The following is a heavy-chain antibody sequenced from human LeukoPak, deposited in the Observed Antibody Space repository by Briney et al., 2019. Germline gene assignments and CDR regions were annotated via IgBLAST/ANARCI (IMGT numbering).Heavy chain of an antibody. V-gene: IGHV4-59*01. D-gene: IGHD3-10*01. Sequence: PSETLSLTCTVSGGSISSYYWSWIRQPPGKGPEWIGYIYYSGSTNYNPSLKSRVTISVDTSKNQFSLKLSSVTAADTAVYYCARDVWAGFWGQGTLVTVAS. J-gene: IGHJ4*02. CDR2: IYYSGST. CDR1: GGSISSYY. CDR3: ARDVWAGF.